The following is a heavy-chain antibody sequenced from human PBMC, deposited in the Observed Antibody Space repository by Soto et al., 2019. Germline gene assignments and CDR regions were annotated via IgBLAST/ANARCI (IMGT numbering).Heavy chain of an antibody. CDR3: VASVFSFDY. CDR2: ISYDGTNE. Sequence: HVHLVESGGGVVQPGRSLRLSCAASGFTFSTSAMHWVRQAPGKGLEWVTVISYDGTNEHYEDSVKGRFTVSRDNSRNTLSLQMNSLRPEDTAMYYCVASVFSFDYWGQGSLVTVSS. D-gene: IGHD2-8*01. V-gene: IGHV3-30*01. CDR1: GFTFSTSA. J-gene: IGHJ4*02.